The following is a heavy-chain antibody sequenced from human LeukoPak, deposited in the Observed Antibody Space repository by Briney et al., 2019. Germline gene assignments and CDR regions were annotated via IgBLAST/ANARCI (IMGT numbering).Heavy chain of an antibody. J-gene: IGHJ3*02. D-gene: IGHD3/OR15-3a*01. CDR3: TRDWTGAFDI. CDR2: ISSSGSTI. V-gene: IGHV3-48*03. CDR1: GFSFNSHA. Sequence: GGSLRLPCAASGFSFNSHAFNWVRQAPGKGLEWVSYISSSGSTIYYADSVKGRFTISRDNAKNSLYLQMNSLRAEDTAVYYCTRDWTGAFDIWGQGTMVTVSS.